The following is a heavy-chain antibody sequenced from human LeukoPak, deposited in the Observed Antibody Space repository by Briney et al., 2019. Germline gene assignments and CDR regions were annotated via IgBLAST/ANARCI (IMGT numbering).Heavy chain of an antibody. Sequence: SETLSLTCIVSGASISHDYWSWVRQPAGKGLEWVGRIYSSGTNYSPSLKSRVIMSLDTSNNQFSLKLTSVTAADTAAYYCARAPGAWRDYYMDVWGKGTTVTVSS. J-gene: IGHJ6*03. CDR1: GASISHDY. V-gene: IGHV4-4*07. CDR3: ARAPGAWRDYYMDV. D-gene: IGHD3-3*01. CDR2: IYSSGT.